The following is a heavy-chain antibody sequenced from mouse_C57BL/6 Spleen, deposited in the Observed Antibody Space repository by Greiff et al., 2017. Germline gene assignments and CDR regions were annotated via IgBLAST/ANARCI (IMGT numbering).Heavy chain of an antibody. CDR2: INPSNGGT. D-gene: IGHD1-1*01. J-gene: IGHJ3*01. V-gene: IGHV1-53*01. CDR3: ARSPLYGSSPAWLAY. Sequence: QVQLKQSGTELVKPGASVKLSCKASGYTFTSYWMHWVKQRPGQGLEWIGNINPSNGGTNYNEKFKSKATLTVDKSSSTAYMQLSSLTSEDSAVYYCARSPLYGSSPAWLAYWGQGTLVTVSA. CDR1: GYTFTSYW.